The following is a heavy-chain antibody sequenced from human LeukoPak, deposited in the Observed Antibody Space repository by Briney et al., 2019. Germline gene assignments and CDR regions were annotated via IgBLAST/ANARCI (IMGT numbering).Heavy chain of an antibody. Sequence: SETLSLTCTVSGGSISSYYWSWIRQPPGKGLEWIGYIYFSGSTNYNPSLKSRVTISVDTSKNQFSLKLSSVTAADTAVYYCARHYLYGDYVIDYWGQGTLVTVSS. J-gene: IGHJ4*02. D-gene: IGHD4-17*01. CDR1: GGSISSYY. CDR3: ARHYLYGDYVIDY. V-gene: IGHV4-59*08. CDR2: IYFSGST.